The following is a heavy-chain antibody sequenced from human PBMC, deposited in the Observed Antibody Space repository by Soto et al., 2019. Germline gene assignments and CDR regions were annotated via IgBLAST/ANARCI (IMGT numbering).Heavy chain of an antibody. D-gene: IGHD5-18*01. CDR3: ATDLFRYSYGLARRLADY. CDR2: FDPEDGET. CDR1: GYTLTELS. J-gene: IGHJ4*02. V-gene: IGHV1-24*01. Sequence: ASVKVSCKVSGYTLTELSMHWVRQAPGKGLEWMGGFDPEDGETIYAQKFQGRVTMTEDTSTDTAYMELSSLRSEDTAVYYCATDLFRYSYGLARRLADYWGQGTLVTVSS.